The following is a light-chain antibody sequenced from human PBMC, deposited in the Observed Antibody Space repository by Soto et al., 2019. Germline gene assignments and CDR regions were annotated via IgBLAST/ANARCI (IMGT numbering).Light chain of an antibody. CDR3: ASYSTSNTVVL. J-gene: IGLJ2*01. CDR1: SSDVGTYDY. Sequence: QSVLTQPASVSGSPGQAITISCTGTSSDVGTYDYVSWYQHYPGKAPKLIIYKVTYRPSGVSDRFSGSKSGNTASLTISGLQAEDDADYYCASYSTSNTVVLFGGGTKLTVL. V-gene: IGLV2-14*01. CDR2: KVT.